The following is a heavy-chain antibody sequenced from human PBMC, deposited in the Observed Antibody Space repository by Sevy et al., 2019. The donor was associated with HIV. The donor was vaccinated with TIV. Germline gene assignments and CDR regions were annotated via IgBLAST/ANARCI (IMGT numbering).Heavy chain of an antibody. D-gene: IGHD6-19*01. CDR2: ISSSSSYI. V-gene: IGHV3-21*01. J-gene: IGHJ6*03. CDR3: ARDESSGWYSYYYYYMDV. Sequence: GGSLRLSCAASGFTFSSYSMNWVRQAPGKGLEWVSSISSSSSYIYYADSVKGRFTISRDNAKNSLYLQMNSLRAEDTAVYYCARDESSGWYSYYYYYMDVWGKGTTVTVSS. CDR1: GFTFSSYS.